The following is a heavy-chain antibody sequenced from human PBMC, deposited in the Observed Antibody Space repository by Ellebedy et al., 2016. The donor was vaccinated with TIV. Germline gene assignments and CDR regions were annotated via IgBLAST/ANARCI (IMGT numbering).Heavy chain of an antibody. V-gene: IGHV3-30-3*01. CDR1: GFTFSSYA. Sequence: GESLKISCAASGFTFSSYAMHWVRQAPGKGLEWVAVISYDGSNKYYADSVKGRFTISRDNSKNTLYLQMNSLRSDDTAVYYCARGADYYGMDVWGQGTTVTVSS. D-gene: IGHD6-25*01. CDR2: ISYDGSNK. CDR3: ARGADYYGMDV. J-gene: IGHJ6*02.